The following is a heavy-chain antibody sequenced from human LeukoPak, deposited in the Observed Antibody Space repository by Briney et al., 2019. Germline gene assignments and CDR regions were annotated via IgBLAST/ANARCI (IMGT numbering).Heavy chain of an antibody. D-gene: IGHD3-10*01. V-gene: IGHV3-21*01. CDR2: ISSSSSYI. CDR1: GFTFSSYA. Sequence: GGSLRLSCAASGFTFSSYAMHWVRQAPGKGLEWVSSISSSSSYIYYADSVKGRFTISRDNAKNSLYLQMNSLRAEDTAVYYCARDRSPRTGSGVRYFDYWGQGTLVTVSS. J-gene: IGHJ4*02. CDR3: ARDRSPRTGSGVRYFDY.